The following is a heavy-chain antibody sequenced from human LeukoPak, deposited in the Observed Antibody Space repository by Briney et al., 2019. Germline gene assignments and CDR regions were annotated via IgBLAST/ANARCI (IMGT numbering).Heavy chain of an antibody. CDR1: GGTFSSYA. CDR2: IIPIFGTA. Sequence: GASVKVSCKASGGTFSSYAINWVRQAPGQGLEWMGGIIPIFGTAKYAQKFQGRVTITADESTSTAYMELSSLRSEDTAVYYCARALLGPGYSYGYVTLYYYYGMDVWGQGTTVTVSS. D-gene: IGHD5-18*01. J-gene: IGHJ6*02. CDR3: ARALLGPGYSYGYVTLYYYYGMDV. V-gene: IGHV1-69*13.